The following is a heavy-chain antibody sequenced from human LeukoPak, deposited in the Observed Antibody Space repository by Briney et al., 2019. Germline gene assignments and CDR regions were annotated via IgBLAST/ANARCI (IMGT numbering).Heavy chain of an antibody. D-gene: IGHD6-19*01. CDR2: ISGSGGST. Sequence: GGSLRLSCAASGFTFSSYAMSWVRQAPGKGLEWVSAISGSGGSTYYADFVKGRFTISRDNSKNTLYLQMNSLRAEDTAVYYCATMSSVAGSFDYWGQGTLVTVSS. V-gene: IGHV3-23*01. CDR3: ATMSSVAGSFDY. J-gene: IGHJ4*02. CDR1: GFTFSSYA.